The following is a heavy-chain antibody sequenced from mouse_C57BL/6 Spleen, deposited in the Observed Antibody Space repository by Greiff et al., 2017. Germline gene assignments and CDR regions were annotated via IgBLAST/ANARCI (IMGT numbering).Heavy chain of an antibody. CDR3: ARRGYYGSPYYFDY. CDR2: IYPGSGST. CDR1: GYTFTSYW. Sequence: QVQLQQPGAELVKPGASVTMSCKASGYTFTSYWITWVKQRPGQGLEWIGDIYPGSGSTNYNEKFKSKATLTVDTSSSTAYMQLSSLTSEDSAVYYCARRGYYGSPYYFDYWGQGTTLTVSS. J-gene: IGHJ2*01. D-gene: IGHD1-1*01. V-gene: IGHV1-55*01.